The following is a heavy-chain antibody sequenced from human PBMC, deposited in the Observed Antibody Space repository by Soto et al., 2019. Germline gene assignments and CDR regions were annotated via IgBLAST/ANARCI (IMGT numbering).Heavy chain of an antibody. CDR2: INHSGST. Sequence: ETLSLTCAVYGGTFSGYYWSWIRQPPGQGLEWIGEINHSGSTNYNPSLKSRVTISVDTSKNQFSLKLSSVTAADTAVYYCARGTRASAVPLDYMDGWGKGTTVTVAS. CDR3: ARGTRASAVPLDYMDG. D-gene: IGHD6-13*01. V-gene: IGHV4-34*01. J-gene: IGHJ6*03. CDR1: GGTFSGYY.